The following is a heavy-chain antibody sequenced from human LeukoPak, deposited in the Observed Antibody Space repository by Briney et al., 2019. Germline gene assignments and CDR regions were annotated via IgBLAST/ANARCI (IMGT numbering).Heavy chain of an antibody. D-gene: IGHD3-10*01. CDR3: ARVGNYGSGSYLLY. Sequence: ASVKVSCKASGYTFTGYYMHWVRQAPGQGLEWMGWINPNSGGTNYAQKFQGRVTMTRDTSISTAYMELSRLRSDDTAMYYCARVGNYGSGSYLLYWGQGTLVTVSS. V-gene: IGHV1-2*02. CDR1: GYTFTGYY. J-gene: IGHJ4*02. CDR2: INPNSGGT.